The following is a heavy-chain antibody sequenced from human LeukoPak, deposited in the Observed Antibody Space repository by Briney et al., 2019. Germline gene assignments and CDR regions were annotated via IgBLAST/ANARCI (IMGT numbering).Heavy chain of an antibody. CDR2: IYTSGST. D-gene: IGHD5-18*01. J-gene: IGHJ4*02. CDR3: ARELPQDTAMTNDY. Sequence: SETLSLTCTVSGGSISSGSYYWSWIRQPAGKGLEWIGRIYTSGSTNYNPSLKSRVTISVDTSKNQFSLKLSSVTAADTAVYYCARELPQDTAMTNDYWGQGTLVTVSS. V-gene: IGHV4-61*02. CDR1: GGSISSGSYY.